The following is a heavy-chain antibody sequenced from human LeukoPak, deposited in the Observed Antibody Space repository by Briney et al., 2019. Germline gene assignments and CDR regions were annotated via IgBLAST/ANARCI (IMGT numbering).Heavy chain of an antibody. D-gene: IGHD3-16*01. Sequence: HSGGSLRLSCEATGFTFSSYAMSWVRQAPGKGLEWVSTISGSRGSTYYADSVKGRFTISRDNFKNTLYLQMNSLRAEDTAVYYCAKDPTCHSDAFDIWGQGTMVTVSS. V-gene: IGHV3-23*01. CDR2: ISGSRGST. CDR3: AKDPTCHSDAFDI. J-gene: IGHJ3*02. CDR1: GFTFSSYA.